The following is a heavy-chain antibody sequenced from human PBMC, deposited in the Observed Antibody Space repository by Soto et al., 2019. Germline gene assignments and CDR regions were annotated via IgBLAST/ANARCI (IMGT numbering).Heavy chain of an antibody. V-gene: IGHV4-34*01. D-gene: IGHD6-6*01. CDR3: ARGPGRIAARSALNYYYYMDV. CDR2: INHSGST. J-gene: IGHJ6*03. CDR1: GGSFSGYY. Sequence: QVQLQQWGAGLLKPSXTLSLTCAXYGGSFSGYYWSWIRQPPGKGLEWIGEINHSGSTNYNPSLKSRVTISVDTSKNQFSLKLSSVTATDTAVYYCARGPGRIAARSALNYYYYMDVWGKGTTVTVSS.